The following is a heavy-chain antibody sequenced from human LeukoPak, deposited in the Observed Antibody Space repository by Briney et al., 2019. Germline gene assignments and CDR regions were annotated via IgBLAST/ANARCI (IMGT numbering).Heavy chain of an antibody. Sequence: PSETLSLTCAVSGGSFRDFYWNWIRQPAGKGLEWIGRIHITGNTHYNPSLKSRVTMSLDTSKNQFSLKLNSVTAADTAIYYCARDPMVRGYFDYWGQGTLVTVSS. CDR1: GGSFRDFY. CDR2: IHITGNT. D-gene: IGHD3-10*01. J-gene: IGHJ4*02. CDR3: ARDPMVRGYFDY. V-gene: IGHV4-4*07.